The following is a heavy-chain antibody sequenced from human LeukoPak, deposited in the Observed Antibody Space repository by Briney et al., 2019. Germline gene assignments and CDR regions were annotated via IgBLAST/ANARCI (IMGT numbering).Heavy chain of an antibody. V-gene: IGHV3-30*18. CDR2: ISYDGSNK. D-gene: IGHD5-24*01. CDR3: AKAPMKWLQLYYFDY. CDR1: GFTFSSYG. Sequence: GGSLRLSCAASGFTFSSYGMHWVRQAPGKGLEWVAVISYDGSNKYYADSVKGRFTISRDNSKNTLYLQMNSLRAEDTAVYYCAKAPMKWLQLYYFDYWGQGTLVTVSS. J-gene: IGHJ4*02.